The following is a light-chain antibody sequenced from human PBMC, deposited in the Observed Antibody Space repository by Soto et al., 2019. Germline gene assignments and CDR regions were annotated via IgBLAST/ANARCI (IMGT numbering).Light chain of an antibody. CDR1: SSDVGGYNY. CDR2: EVS. J-gene: IGLJ1*01. Sequence: QSVVTQAASVSGSPGQSITISCTGTSSDVGGYNYVSWYQQHPGKAPKLMIYEVSNRPSGVSNRFSGSKSGNTASLTTSGLQAEDEADYYCSSYTSSSTLGYVFGTGTKVTVL. V-gene: IGLV2-14*01. CDR3: SSYTSSSTLGYV.